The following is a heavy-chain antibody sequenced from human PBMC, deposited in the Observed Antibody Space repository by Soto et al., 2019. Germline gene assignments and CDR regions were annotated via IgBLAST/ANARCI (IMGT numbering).Heavy chain of an antibody. CDR1: GFSLSTSGVG. V-gene: IGHV2-5*01. J-gene: IGHJ5*02. CDR3: AHRLLAAAGKYNWFDP. D-gene: IGHD6-13*01. Sequence: SGPTLVNPTQTLTLTCTFSGFSLSTSGVGVGWIRQPPGKALEWLALIYWNDDKRYSPSLKSRLTITKDTSKNQVVLTMTNMDPVDTATYYCAHRLLAAAGKYNWFDPWGQGTLVTVSS. CDR2: IYWNDDK.